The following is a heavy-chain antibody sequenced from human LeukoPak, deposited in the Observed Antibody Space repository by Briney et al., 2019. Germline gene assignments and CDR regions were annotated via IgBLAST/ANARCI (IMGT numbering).Heavy chain of an antibody. CDR3: ARGIAAASERAFDI. CDR1: GGSISSYY. J-gene: IGHJ3*02. Sequence: SETLSLTCTVSGGSISSYYWSWIRQPTGKGLEWIGRIYSSGGTDYNPSLKSRVTMSVDTSKNQFSLNLRSVTAADTAVYYCARGIAAASERAFDIWGQGTMVTVSS. CDR2: IYSSGGT. D-gene: IGHD6-13*01. V-gene: IGHV4-4*07.